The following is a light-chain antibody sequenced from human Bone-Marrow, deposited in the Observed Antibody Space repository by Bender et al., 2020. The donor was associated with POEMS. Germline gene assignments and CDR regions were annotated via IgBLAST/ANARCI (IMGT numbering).Light chain of an antibody. Sequence: QSALTQPASVSGSPGQSITISCTGTSSDVGSYSLVSWYQQYPDKAPQLMIYDVNKRPSGVSNRFSGSKSDNTASLTISGLQPEDEADYYCSSFAGGPWVFGGGTKLTVL. CDR1: SSDVGSYSL. J-gene: IGLJ3*02. V-gene: IGLV2-23*02. CDR2: DVN. CDR3: SSFAGGPWV.